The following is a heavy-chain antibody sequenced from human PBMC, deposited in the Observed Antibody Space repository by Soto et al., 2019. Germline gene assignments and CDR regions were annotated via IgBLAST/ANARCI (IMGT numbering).Heavy chain of an antibody. D-gene: IGHD2-2*01. Sequence: PGGSLRLSCAASGFSFSNYDMHWVRQVSGKALEWVSAIGAARDPYYLGSVKGRFTVSRDNAQKSLYLQMNNLRAEDTALYYCARAYTGQLPRRADYYYALDVWGRGTPVTVSS. V-gene: IGHV3-13*05. CDR2: IGAARDP. CDR1: GFSFSNYD. CDR3: ARAYTGQLPRRADYYYALDV. J-gene: IGHJ6*02.